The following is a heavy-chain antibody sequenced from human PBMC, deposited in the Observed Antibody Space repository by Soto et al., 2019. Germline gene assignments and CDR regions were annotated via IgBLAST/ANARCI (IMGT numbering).Heavy chain of an antibody. V-gene: IGHV5-51*01. CDR1: GYSFTSYW. D-gene: IGHD3-10*01. CDR3: ARHGKGSGCLLDYYYYSMDV. CDR2: IFPGDSDT. J-gene: IGHJ6*02. Sequence: PGESLKISCKGSGYSFTSYWIGWVRQMPGKGLEWMGIIFPGDSDTRYSPSFQGQVTISAEKSISTAYLQWSSLKASDTAMYYCARHGKGSGCLLDYYYYSMDVWGQGTMVTVSS.